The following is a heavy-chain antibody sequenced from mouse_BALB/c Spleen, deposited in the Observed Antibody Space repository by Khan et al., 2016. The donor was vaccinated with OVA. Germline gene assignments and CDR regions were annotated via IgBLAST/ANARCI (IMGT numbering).Heavy chain of an antibody. CDR1: GFTFSSYA. J-gene: IGHJ2*01. D-gene: IGHD1-1*01. CDR3: ARASYNEGSSPWFFDY. CDR2: ISSGGSYT. V-gene: IGHV5-9-4*01. Sequence: EVELVESGGGLVKPGGSLKLSCAASGFTFSSYAMSWVRQSPEKRLEWVAEISSGGSYTYYPDTLTGRFTISRDNAKNTLYLEMSSLRSEDTAMYYCARASYNEGSSPWFFDYWGQGTTLTVSS.